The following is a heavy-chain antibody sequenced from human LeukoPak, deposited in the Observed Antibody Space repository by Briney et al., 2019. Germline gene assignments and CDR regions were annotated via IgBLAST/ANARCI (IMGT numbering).Heavy chain of an antibody. D-gene: IGHD1-26*01. V-gene: IGHV4-61*02. CDR1: GGSISSGSYY. CDR2: IYTSGST. J-gene: IGHJ3*02. Sequence: PSQTLSLTCTVSGGSISSGSYYWSWIRQPAGKGLEWIGRIYTSGSTNYNPSLKSRVTISVDTSKNQFSLKLSSVTAADTAVYYCARAHIASGTPRRAFDIWGQGTMVTVSS. CDR3: ARAHIASGTPRRAFDI.